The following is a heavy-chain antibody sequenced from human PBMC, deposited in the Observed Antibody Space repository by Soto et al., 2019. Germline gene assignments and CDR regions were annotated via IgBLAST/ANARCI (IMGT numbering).Heavy chain of an antibody. V-gene: IGHV4-59*01. CDR3: ARGGSVYDFWSGYLG. J-gene: IGHJ4*02. CDR2: IYYSGST. Sequence: SETLSLTCTVSGGSISSYYWSWIRQPPGRGLEWIGYIYYSGSTNYNPSLKSRVTISVGTSKNQFSLKLSSVTAADTAVYYCARGGSVYDFWSGYLGWGQGTLVTVSS. CDR1: GGSISSYY. D-gene: IGHD3-3*01.